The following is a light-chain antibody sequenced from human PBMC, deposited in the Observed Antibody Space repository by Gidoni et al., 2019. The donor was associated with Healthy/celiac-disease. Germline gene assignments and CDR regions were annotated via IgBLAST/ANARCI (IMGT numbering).Light chain of an antibody. CDR1: QSISIY. J-gene: IGKJ2*02. CDR2: AAS. Sequence: DIQLTHSPSSLSASVGDRVTITCRASQSISIYLNWYQQKPGKAPKLLIYAASSLQSGVPSRFSGSGSGTDFTLTISRLQPEDFATYYCQQSYSTPRTFGQGTKLEIK. V-gene: IGKV1-39*01. CDR3: QQSYSTPRT.